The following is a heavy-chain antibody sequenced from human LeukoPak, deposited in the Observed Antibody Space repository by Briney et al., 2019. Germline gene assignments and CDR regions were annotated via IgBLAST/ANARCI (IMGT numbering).Heavy chain of an antibody. Sequence: GGSLRLSCAASGFTFSSNWMSWVRQAPGKGLECVSYISSSGSTIYYADSVKGRFTISRDNAKNSLYLQMNSLRAEDTAVYYCARDGEGSQFWLDYWGQGTLVTVSS. CDR1: GFTFSSNW. CDR3: ARDGEGSQFWLDY. D-gene: IGHD3-10*01. CDR2: ISSSGSTI. J-gene: IGHJ4*02. V-gene: IGHV3-48*04.